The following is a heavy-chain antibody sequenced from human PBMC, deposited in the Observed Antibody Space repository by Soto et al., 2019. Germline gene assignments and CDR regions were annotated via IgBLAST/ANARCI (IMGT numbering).Heavy chain of an antibody. J-gene: IGHJ4*02. D-gene: IGHD6-13*01. CDR2: INAGNGNT. CDR3: ARALAAAKYYFDY. CDR1: GYTFTSYA. V-gene: IGHV1-3*01. Sequence: ASVKVSCKASGYTFTSYAMHWVRQAPGQRLEWMGWINAGNGNTKYSQKFQGRVTITRDTSASTAYMELSSLRSEDTAVYYCARALAAAKYYFDYWGQGTLVTSPQ.